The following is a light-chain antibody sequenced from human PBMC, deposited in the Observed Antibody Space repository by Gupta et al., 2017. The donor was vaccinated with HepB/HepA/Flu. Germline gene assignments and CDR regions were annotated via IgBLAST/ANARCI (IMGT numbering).Light chain of an antibody. CDR3: AAWDDSLSGTYVV. V-gene: IGLV1-47*01. CDR1: SSNIGSNY. CDR2: RNN. Sequence: QSVLTQPPSASGTPGQRVTISCSGSSSNIGSNYVYWYQQLPGTAPKLLIYRNNQRPSGGPDRFSGSKSGTSASLAISGLRSEDEAEYYCAAWDDSLSGTYVVFGGGTKLTVL. J-gene: IGLJ2*01.